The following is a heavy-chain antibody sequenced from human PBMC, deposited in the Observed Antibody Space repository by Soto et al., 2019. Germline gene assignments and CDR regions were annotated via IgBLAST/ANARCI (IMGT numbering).Heavy chain of an antibody. J-gene: IGHJ6*02. CDR1: GITFISYA. D-gene: IGHD3-3*01. V-gene: IGHV3-23*01. CDR2: ISRSGRST. CDR3: ANVLCMGWLSSYFYGMDV. Sequence: PGGPLRLSCTASGITFISYAISWVRQTPGKGLEWVAAISRSGRSTNYADPAKARFTIPRNNPKNTPYLQINSLRPAATTVYYFANVLCMGWLSSYFYGMDVWGQGTTVTVSS.